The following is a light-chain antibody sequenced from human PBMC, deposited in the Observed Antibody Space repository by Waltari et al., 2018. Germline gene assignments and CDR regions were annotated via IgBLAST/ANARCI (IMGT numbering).Light chain of an antibody. CDR2: QDH. CDR1: NLGAKY. J-gene: IGLJ1*01. V-gene: IGLV3-1*01. Sequence: SYDLTQPPSLSVSPGQTATIACSGDNLGAKYVAWYQQKPGQSPVLLVYQDHKRPSGIPARFSGSNSGNTATLTISGTLSMDEADYYCQAWDSGPSGYVFGPGTRVTVL. CDR3: QAWDSGPSGYV.